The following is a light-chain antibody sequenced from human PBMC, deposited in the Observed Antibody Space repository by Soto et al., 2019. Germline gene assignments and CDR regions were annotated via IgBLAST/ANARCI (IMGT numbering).Light chain of an antibody. V-gene: IGKV3-11*01. CDR3: QQRSNWPPGFT. CDR1: QSVSTY. Sequence: EIMLTQSPATLSLSPGERATLSCRASQSVSTYLAWYPQKPGQAPRLLIYDASNRATGIPARFSGSGSGTDFTLTISSLEPEDFAVYYCQQRSNWPPGFTFGPGTKVDIK. CDR2: DAS. J-gene: IGKJ3*01.